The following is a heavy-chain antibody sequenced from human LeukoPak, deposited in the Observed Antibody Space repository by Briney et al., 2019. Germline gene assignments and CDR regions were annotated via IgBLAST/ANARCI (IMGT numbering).Heavy chain of an antibody. D-gene: IGHD3-22*01. CDR1: GFTFSSYA. CDR2: ISYDGSNK. V-gene: IGHV3-30-3*01. Sequence: GGSLRLSCAASGFTFSSYAMHWVRQAPGKGLEWVAVISYDGSNKYYADSVKGRFTISRDNSKNTLYLQMNSLRAEDTAVYYCAKATMIVVVILFDYWGQGTLVTVSS. J-gene: IGHJ4*02. CDR3: AKATMIVVVILFDY.